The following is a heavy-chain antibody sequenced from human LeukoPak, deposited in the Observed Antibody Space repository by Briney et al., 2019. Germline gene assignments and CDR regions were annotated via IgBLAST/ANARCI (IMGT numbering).Heavy chain of an antibody. Sequence: PGGSLRLSCAASGFTFNNYAVSWVRQAPGKGLEWVSTISGSGDYTYYADSVKGRFTISRDISKNTLYLQMNSLRAEDTAVYYCANDFDYWGQGTLVTVSS. J-gene: IGHJ4*02. CDR1: GFTFNNYA. V-gene: IGHV3-23*01. CDR3: ANDFDY. CDR2: ISGSGDYT.